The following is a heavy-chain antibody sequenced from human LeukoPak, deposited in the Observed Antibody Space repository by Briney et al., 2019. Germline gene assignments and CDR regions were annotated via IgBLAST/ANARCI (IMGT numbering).Heavy chain of an antibody. CDR1: GFTFSDYY. V-gene: IGHV3-11*04. Sequence: SGGSLRLSCAASGFTFSDYYMSWIRQAPGKGLEWVSYISSSGSTIYYADSVKGRFTISRDNAKNSLYLQMNSLRAEDTAVYYCARDRGRDWTTTPFDYWGQGTLVTVSS. D-gene: IGHD3/OR15-3a*01. CDR3: ARDRGRDWTTTPFDY. CDR2: ISSSGSTI. J-gene: IGHJ4*02.